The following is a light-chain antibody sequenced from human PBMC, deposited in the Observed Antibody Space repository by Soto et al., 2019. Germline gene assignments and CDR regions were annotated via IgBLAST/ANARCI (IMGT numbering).Light chain of an antibody. CDR3: CSYAGSSTFHV. V-gene: IGLV2-23*02. CDR2: EVS. J-gene: IGLJ1*01. CDR1: SSDVGSYNL. Sequence: ALTQPAAVSGSPGQSVPISCTGTSSDVGSYNLVSWYQQHPGKAPKLMMYEVSKRPSGVANRFSGSKSGNTAPLTISGPQAEDEADYYCCSYAGSSTFHVFETGTKVTV.